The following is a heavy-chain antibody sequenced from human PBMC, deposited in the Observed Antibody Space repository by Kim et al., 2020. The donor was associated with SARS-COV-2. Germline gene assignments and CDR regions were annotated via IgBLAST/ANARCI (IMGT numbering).Heavy chain of an antibody. J-gene: IGHJ4*02. V-gene: IGHV1-24*01. CDR2: FDPEDGET. D-gene: IGHD6-13*01. Sequence: ASVKVSCKVSGYTLTELSMHWVRQAPGKGLEWMGGFDPEDGETIYAQKFQGRVTMTEDTSTDTAYMELSSLRSEDTAVYYCATGIKQIAAAGSDYWGQGTLVTVSS. CDR1: GYTLTELS. CDR3: ATGIKQIAAAGSDY.